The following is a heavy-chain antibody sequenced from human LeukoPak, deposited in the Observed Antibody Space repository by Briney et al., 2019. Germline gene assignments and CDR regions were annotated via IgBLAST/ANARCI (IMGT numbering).Heavy chain of an antibody. Sequence: SVKVSCKASGGIFSRDAINWVRQAPGQGLEWMGGIIPKFGAANYAQKFQGRLMITADESTSTAYMELNSLRSDDTAVYYCAGGIYYDSGSHPPYLDYWGQGTLVTVSS. CDR3: AGGIYYDSGSHPPYLDY. J-gene: IGHJ4*02. V-gene: IGHV1-69*01. D-gene: IGHD3-10*01. CDR2: IIPKFGAA. CDR1: GGIFSRDA.